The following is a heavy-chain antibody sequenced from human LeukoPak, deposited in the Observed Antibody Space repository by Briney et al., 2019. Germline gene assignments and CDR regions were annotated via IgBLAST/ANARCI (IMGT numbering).Heavy chain of an antibody. V-gene: IGHV1-2*02. CDR1: GYTFTDYY. CDR3: ARDPTTQTFDY. CDR2: INPNGGGT. Sequence: ASVKVSCKASGYTFTDYYMHWVRQAPGQGLEWMGWINPNGGGTNYAQKFQGRVTMTTDTSTTTAYMELRSLTSDDTAVYYCARDPTTQTFDYWGQGTLVTVSS. D-gene: IGHD4-11*01. J-gene: IGHJ4*02.